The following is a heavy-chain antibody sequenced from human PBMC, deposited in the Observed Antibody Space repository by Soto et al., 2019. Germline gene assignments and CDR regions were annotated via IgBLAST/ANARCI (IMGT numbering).Heavy chain of an antibody. CDR3: ARTLDYFDY. Sequence: SETLSLTCTVSGGSISSYYWSWIRQPPGKGLEWIGYIYYSGSTNYNPSLKSRVTISVDTSKNQFSLKLSSVTAADTAVYYCARTLDYFDYWGQGTLVTVSS. CDR2: IYYSGST. CDR1: GGSISSYY. J-gene: IGHJ4*02. V-gene: IGHV4-59*08.